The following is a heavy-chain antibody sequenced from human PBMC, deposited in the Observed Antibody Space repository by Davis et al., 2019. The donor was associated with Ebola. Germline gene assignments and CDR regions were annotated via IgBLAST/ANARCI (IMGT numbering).Heavy chain of an antibody. CDR2: ISGSGGRT. J-gene: IGHJ3*02. D-gene: IGHD3-3*01. CDR3: AKDKNYDFWSGYPHEAFDI. CDR1: GFTFSSYA. V-gene: IGHV3-23*01. Sequence: PGGSLRLSCAASGFTFSSYAMSWVRQAPGKGLEWVSAISGSGGRTYYADSVKGRFTISRDNSKNTLYLQMNSLRAEDTAIYYCAKDKNYDFWSGYPHEAFDIWGQGTMVTVSS.